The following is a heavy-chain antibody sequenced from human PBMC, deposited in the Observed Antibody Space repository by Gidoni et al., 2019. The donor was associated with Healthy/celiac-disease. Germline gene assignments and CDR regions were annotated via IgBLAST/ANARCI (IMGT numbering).Heavy chain of an antibody. CDR1: GFTFSSYS. D-gene: IGHD6-13*01. CDR2: ISSSSSYI. J-gene: IGHJ4*02. CDR3: ARDQVWGEQQLVSFDY. Sequence: EVQLVESGGGLVKPGGSLRLSVAASGFTFSSYSMNWVSQAPGKGLEWVSSISSSSSYIYYADSVKGRFTISRDNAKNSLYLQMNSLRAEDTAVYYCARDQVWGEQQLVSFDYWGQGTLVTVSS. V-gene: IGHV3-21*01.